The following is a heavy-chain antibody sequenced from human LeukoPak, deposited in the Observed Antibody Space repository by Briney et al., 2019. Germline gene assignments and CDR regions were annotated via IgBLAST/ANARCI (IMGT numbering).Heavy chain of an antibody. Sequence: SETLSLTCTVSGGSLSSYYWSWIRQPPGKVLEWIGYIYYSGSTNYNPSLKSRVTISVDTSKNQFSLKLSSVTAADTAVYYCARSSRGAQWFDPWGQGTLVTVSS. D-gene: IGHD6-6*01. CDR1: GGSLSSYY. V-gene: IGHV4-59*01. CDR3: ARSSRGAQWFDP. CDR2: IYYSGST. J-gene: IGHJ5*02.